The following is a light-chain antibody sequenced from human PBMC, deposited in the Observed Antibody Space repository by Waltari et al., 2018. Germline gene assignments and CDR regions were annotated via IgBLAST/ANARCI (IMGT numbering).Light chain of an antibody. J-gene: IGKJ1*01. Sequence: DIQMTQSPSSVSASVGDRVTITCRASQGISTWLGWYQQKPGKAPKPLLYAASSLQSGVPSRFSGSGSGTEFTLTISSLQPEDFATYYCQQNYSYPRTFGQGTKVEIK. CDR2: AAS. V-gene: IGKV1-12*01. CDR3: QQNYSYPRT. CDR1: QGISTW.